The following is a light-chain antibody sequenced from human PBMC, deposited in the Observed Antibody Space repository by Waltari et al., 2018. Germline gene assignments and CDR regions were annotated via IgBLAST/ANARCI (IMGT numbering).Light chain of an antibody. J-gene: IGKJ4*01. CDR3: QQRSNWPPLT. V-gene: IGKV3-11*01. Sequence: EIVLTQSPATLSLSPGEGATLPCRASESVRSYLAWYQQKPGQAPRLLIYDASNRATGIPPRFSGSGSGTDFTLTISSLEPEDSAVYYCQQRSNWPPLTFGGGTKVEIK. CDR1: ESVRSY. CDR2: DAS.